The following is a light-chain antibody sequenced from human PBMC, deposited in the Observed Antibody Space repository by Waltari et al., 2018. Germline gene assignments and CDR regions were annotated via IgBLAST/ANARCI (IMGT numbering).Light chain of an antibody. V-gene: IGKV3-20*01. J-gene: IGKJ1*01. CDR2: DAS. CDR3: QKYGTRPAT. Sequence: EIVLTQSPGTLSLSPGERDTLSCRASQSVSRIFAWYQQKPGHATRLLIYDASNRATGIPDRFSGSGSGTDFSLTISRLEPEDFAVYYCQKYGTRPATFGQGTKVEIK. CDR1: QSVSRIF.